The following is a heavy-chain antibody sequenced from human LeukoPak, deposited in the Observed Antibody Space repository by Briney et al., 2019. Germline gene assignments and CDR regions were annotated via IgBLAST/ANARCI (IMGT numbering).Heavy chain of an antibody. D-gene: IGHD6-13*01. J-gene: IGHJ6*03. Sequence: GGSLRLSCAASGFTFSTYAMSWVRQAPGKGLEWVSSISGSGGTTYYADSVKGRFTFSRDNSKNTLYLQMNSLRAEDTAVYYCAKCGSSTCKTNMDVWGKGTTVTVSS. CDR1: GFTFSTYA. V-gene: IGHV3-23*01. CDR3: AKCGSSTCKTNMDV. CDR2: ISGSGGTT.